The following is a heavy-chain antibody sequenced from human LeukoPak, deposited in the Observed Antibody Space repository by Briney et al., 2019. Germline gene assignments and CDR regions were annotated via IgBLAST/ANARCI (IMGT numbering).Heavy chain of an antibody. CDR3: ARVSRGPHPYYYDSSGYMDY. J-gene: IGHJ4*02. D-gene: IGHD3-22*01. V-gene: IGHV3-30*14. Sequence: GGSLRFSCAASGFTFSGYAMHWVRQAPGKGLEWVAVISYDGRNKYYTDSVKGRFTISRDNSKNTLYLQMNSLRAEDTAVYYCARVSRGPHPYYYDSSGYMDYWGQGTLVTVSS. CDR2: ISYDGRNK. CDR1: GFTFSGYA.